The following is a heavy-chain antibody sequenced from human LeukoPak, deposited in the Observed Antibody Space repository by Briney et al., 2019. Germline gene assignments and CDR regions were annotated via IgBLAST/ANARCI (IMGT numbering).Heavy chain of an antibody. CDR2: ISAYNGNT. J-gene: IGHJ4*02. V-gene: IGHV1-18*01. Sequence: ASVKVSCKASGYTFTSYGISWVRQAPGQGLGWMGWISAYNGNTNYAQKLQGRVTMTTDTSTSTAYMELRSLRSDDTAVYYCARGGTMVRGVIITPYFDYWGQGTLVTVSS. CDR1: GYTFTSYG. CDR3: ARGGTMVRGVIITPYFDY. D-gene: IGHD3-10*01.